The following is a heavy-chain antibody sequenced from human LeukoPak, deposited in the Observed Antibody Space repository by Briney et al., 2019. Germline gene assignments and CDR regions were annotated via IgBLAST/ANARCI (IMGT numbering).Heavy chain of an antibody. D-gene: IGHD7-27*01. J-gene: IGHJ4*02. Sequence: SETLSLTCTVSGGSVSSGSYYWRWIRQPPGKGLEWIGYIYYSGSTNYNPSLKSRVTISVDTSKNQFSLKLSSVTAADTAVYYCARGSNWGGFDYWGQGTLVTVSS. CDR3: ARGSNWGGFDY. V-gene: IGHV4-61*01. CDR2: IYYSGST. CDR1: GGSVSSGSYY.